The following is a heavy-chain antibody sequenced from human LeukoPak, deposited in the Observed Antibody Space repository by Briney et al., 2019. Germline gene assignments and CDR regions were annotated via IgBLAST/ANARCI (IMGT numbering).Heavy chain of an antibody. D-gene: IGHD3-22*01. V-gene: IGHV1-8*01. CDR3: AKAFLTYYYDSSGYSDY. CDR1: GYTFISYG. J-gene: IGHJ4*02. CDR2: MNPNSGNT. Sequence: GASVKVSCKAFGYTFISYGIGWVRQATGQGLEWMGWMNPNSGNTGYAQKFQGRVTMTRNTSISTAYMELSSLRSEDTAVYYCAKAFLTYYYDSSGYSDYWGQGTLITVSS.